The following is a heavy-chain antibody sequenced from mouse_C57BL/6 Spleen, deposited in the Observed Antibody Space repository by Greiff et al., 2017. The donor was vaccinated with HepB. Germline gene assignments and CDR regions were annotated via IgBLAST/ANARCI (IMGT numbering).Heavy chain of an antibody. Sequence: DVKLQESGPELVKPGASVKMSCKASGYTFTDYNMHWVKQSHGKSLEWIGYINPNNGGTSYNQKFKGKATLTVNKSSSTAYMELRSLTSEDSAVYYCARSGELGPYYAMDYWGQGTSVTVSS. CDR3: ARSGELGPYYAMDY. CDR1: GYTFTDYN. D-gene: IGHD4-1*01. J-gene: IGHJ4*01. CDR2: INPNNGGT. V-gene: IGHV1-22*01.